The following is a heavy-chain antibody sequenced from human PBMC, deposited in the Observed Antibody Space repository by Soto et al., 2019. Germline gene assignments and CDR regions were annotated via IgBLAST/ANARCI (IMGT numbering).Heavy chain of an antibody. D-gene: IGHD5-12*01. CDR3: ASSSGYPP. V-gene: IGHV3-48*01. Sequence: EVQLVESGGGLVQPGGSLRVSCAASGFTFSSYSMNWVRQAPGTGLEWVSYISSSSSPIYYADSVKGRFSISRDNAKNSLYLQMNSLRADDTAVYYCASSSGYPPWGQGTLVTFSS. CDR2: ISSSSSPI. J-gene: IGHJ5*02. CDR1: GFTFSSYS.